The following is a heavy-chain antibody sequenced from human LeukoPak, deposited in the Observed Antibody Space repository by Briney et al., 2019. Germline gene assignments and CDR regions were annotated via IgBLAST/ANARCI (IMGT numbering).Heavy chain of an antibody. J-gene: IGHJ4*02. CDR2: ISYRADTT. D-gene: IGHD2-8*02. CDR3: ASGYRSGYHY. V-gene: IGHV3-11*01. CDR1: GFTFSDFF. Sequence: PGGSLRLSCVAAGFTFSDFFMSWIRQAPGKGLEWISFISYRADTTYYADSLKGRFTISRDNAKSSVFLQMNSLRVEDTAVYYCASGYRSGYHYWGQGTLVSVSS.